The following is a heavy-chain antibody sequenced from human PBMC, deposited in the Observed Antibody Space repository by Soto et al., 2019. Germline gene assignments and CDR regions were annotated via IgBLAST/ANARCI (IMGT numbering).Heavy chain of an antibody. J-gene: IGHJ6*02. CDR2: LSASGGAT. D-gene: IGHD3-10*02. V-gene: IGHV3-23*01. CDR3: AKVYLSGDLAPDYVMDV. CDR1: GLTFSAYA. Sequence: PGGSLRLSCEASGLTFSAYALSWVRQAPGKGLEWVSGLSASGGATYSADSVKGRFTISRDNSKNTLYLQMNSLRVEDTAIYYCAKVYLSGDLAPDYVMDVWGQGTTVTVSS.